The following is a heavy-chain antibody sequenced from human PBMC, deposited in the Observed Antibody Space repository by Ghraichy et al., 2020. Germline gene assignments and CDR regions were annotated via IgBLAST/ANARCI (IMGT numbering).Heavy chain of an antibody. Sequence: LSLTCAASEFIFSNYGMHWVRQVPGKGLEWVAVISFDGDHKYYADSVKGRFTISRDNAKNIVYLQMNSLTGNDTAVYLCVRGTSRAVAGHSPDIWGQGTLVIVSA. CDR2: ISFDGDHK. J-gene: IGHJ3*02. V-gene: IGHV3-30*03. CDR3: VRGTSRAVAGHSPDI. D-gene: IGHD6-19*01. CDR1: EFIFSNYG.